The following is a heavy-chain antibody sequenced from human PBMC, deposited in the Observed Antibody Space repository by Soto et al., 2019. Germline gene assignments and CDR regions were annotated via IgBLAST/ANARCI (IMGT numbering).Heavy chain of an antibody. CDR1: GFTFSSYS. CDR2: ISCSTSYI. CDR3: ARVVACCDIWYYYAVDV. Sequence: EVPLVESGGGLVKPGGSLRLSCAASGFTFSSYSMNWVRQAPGKGLEWVSSISCSTSYIYYADSVKGRFTISRDNVKDSLYLQMTSLSAEDTAVSYCARVVACCDIWYYYAVDVWGEGTTVNVS. J-gene: IGHJ6*02. V-gene: IGHV3-21*01. D-gene: IGHD2-15*01.